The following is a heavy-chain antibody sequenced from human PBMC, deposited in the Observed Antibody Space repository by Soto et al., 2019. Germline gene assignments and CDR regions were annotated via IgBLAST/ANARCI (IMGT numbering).Heavy chain of an antibody. CDR3: VQHGGVPYYNDF. D-gene: IGHD2-8*01. V-gene: IGHV4-4*03. Sequence: PETLPLTCAVSGGSLSSSSWWSWVRQPPGKTLEWLGEIFYSGSTKYNPSLNSRVTISADQSKNDFSLRLSSVTAADTAVYYCVQHGGVPYYNDFWGQGMLVTVS. J-gene: IGHJ4*02. CDR1: GGSLSSSSW. CDR2: IFYSGST.